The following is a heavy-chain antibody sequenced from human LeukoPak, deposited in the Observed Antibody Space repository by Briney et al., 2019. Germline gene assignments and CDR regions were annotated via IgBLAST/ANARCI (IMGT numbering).Heavy chain of an antibody. CDR2: IKSKTDGGTT. CDR1: GFTFSNAW. D-gene: IGHD6-13*01. V-gene: IGHV3-15*01. CDR3: TTERAAAGTIDY. J-gene: IGHJ4*02. Sequence: PGGSLRLSCAASGFTFSNAWMSWVRQAPGRGLESVGLIKSKTDGGTTDYAAPVKGRFTISRDDSKNTLYLQMNSLKTDDTAVYYRTTERAAAGTIDYWGQGTLVTVSS.